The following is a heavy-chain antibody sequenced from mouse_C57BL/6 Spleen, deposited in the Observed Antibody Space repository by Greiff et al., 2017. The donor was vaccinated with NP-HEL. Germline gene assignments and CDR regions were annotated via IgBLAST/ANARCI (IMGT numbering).Heavy chain of an antibody. CDR1: GFNIKDYY. V-gene: IGHV14-1*01. J-gene: IGHJ4*01. D-gene: IGHD1-2*01. CDR3: TRPPPHDYGKGGDY. Sequence: EVKLQESGAELVRPGASVKLSCTASGFNIKDYYMHWVKQRPEQGLEWIGRIDPEDGDTEYAPKFQGKATMTADTSSNTAYLQLSSLTSEDTAVYYCTRPPPHDYGKGGDYWGQGTSVTVSS. CDR2: IDPEDGDT.